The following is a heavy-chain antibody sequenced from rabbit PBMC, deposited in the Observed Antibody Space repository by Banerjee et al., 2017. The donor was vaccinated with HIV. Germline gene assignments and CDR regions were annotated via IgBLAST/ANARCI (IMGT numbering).Heavy chain of an antibody. Sequence: EESGGDLVKPEGSLTLTCTASGFTLSSYWIYWVRQAPGKGLEWIACIYAGSSARTYYASWATGRFTTSKTSSTTVTLQMTSLTAADTATYFCAGDGSESSGVAFDLWGPGTLVTVS. CDR2: IYAGSSART. V-gene: IGHV1S45*01. CDR1: GFTLSSYW. D-gene: IGHD1-1*01. J-gene: IGHJ2*01. CDR3: AGDGSESSGVAFDL.